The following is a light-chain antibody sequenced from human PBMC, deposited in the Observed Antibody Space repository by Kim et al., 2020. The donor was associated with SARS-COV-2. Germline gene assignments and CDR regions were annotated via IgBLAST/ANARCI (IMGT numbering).Light chain of an antibody. CDR2: LGS. CDR1: KRLLHTNGFNY. J-gene: IGKJ1*01. CDR3: MQGLQTLRT. V-gene: IGKV2-28*01. Sequence: PPSNSCRASKRLLHTNGFNYWDWYLQRPGQSPQILIYLGSNRASGVHDRFSGSGSGTDFTLKISRVEAEDVGVYFCMQGLQTLRTFGQGTKVDI.